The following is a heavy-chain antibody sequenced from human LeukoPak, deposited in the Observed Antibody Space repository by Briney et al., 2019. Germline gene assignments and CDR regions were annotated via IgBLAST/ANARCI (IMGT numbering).Heavy chain of an antibody. CDR1: GFTFSSYA. CDR3: VREDTPATADY. Sequence: GGSLRLSCTDSGFTFSSYAMSWVRQAPGKGLEWVSAISGSGGTTNYADSVKGRFTISRDNSKNTLYLQMNSLRAEDTAVYYCVREDTPATADYWGQGTLVTISS. D-gene: IGHD2-15*01. CDR2: ISGSGGTT. J-gene: IGHJ4*02. V-gene: IGHV3-23*01.